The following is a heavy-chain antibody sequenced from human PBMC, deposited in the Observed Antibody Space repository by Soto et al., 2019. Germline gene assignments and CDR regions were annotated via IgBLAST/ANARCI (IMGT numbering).Heavy chain of an antibody. Sequence: SETLSLTCTVSGGSISSYYWSWIRQPPGKGLEWIGYIYYSGSTNYNPSLKSRVTISVDTSKNQFSLKLSSVTAADTAVYYCARNIVATLGWNYWGQGTLVTVSS. CDR3: ARNIVATLGWNY. J-gene: IGHJ4*02. D-gene: IGHD5-12*01. CDR1: GGSISSYY. V-gene: IGHV4-59*01. CDR2: IYYSGST.